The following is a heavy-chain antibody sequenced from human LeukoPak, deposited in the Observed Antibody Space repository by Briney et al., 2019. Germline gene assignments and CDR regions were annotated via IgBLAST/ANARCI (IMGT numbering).Heavy chain of an antibody. J-gene: IGHJ4*02. CDR2: IYYSGST. CDR1: GGSISSSSYY. V-gene: IGHV4-39*07. CDR3: ARGHLYDSHDY. D-gene: IGHD3-22*01. Sequence: EPSETLSLTCTVSGGSISSSSYYWGWIRQPPGKGLEWIGNIYYSGSTYYNPSLKSRVTISVDTSKNQFSLKLSPVTAADTAVYYCARGHLYDSHDYWGQGTLVTVSS.